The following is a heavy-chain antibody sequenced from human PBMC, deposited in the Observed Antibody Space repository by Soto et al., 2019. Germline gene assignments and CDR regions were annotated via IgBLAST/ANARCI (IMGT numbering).Heavy chain of an antibody. CDR2: ISNSGGAT. V-gene: IGHV3-23*01. D-gene: IGHD3-10*01. CDR3: AKARSSASGGSSFFDF. Sequence: VGPLRLSCAVSGFTFRGYAMSWVRQAPGKGLEWVSAISNSGGATYYADSVGGRLTISRDNSKNTLYLQMNSLRVEDTAVYYCAKARSSASGGSSFFDFWGQGTLVTVSS. J-gene: IGHJ4*02. CDR1: GFTFRGYA.